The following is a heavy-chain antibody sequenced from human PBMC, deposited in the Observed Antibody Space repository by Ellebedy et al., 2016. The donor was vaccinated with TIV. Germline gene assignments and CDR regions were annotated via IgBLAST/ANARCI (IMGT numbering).Heavy chain of an antibody. J-gene: IGHJ4*02. D-gene: IGHD3-16*01. CDR1: GFSFNSHW. CDR3: VRDGGWTLDY. CDR2: IARDGSDK. V-gene: IGHV3-7*03. Sequence: GGSLRLSCAASGFSFNSHWMTWVRQAPGKGLEWVASIARDGSDKRYVDSVRGRFTISRDNAKNSLYVQMNSLRPEDTGVYYCVRDGGWTLDYWGQGTLVTVSS.